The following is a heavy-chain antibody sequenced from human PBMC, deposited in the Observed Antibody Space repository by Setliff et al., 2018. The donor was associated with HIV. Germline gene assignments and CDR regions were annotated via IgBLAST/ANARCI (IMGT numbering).Heavy chain of an antibody. CDR1: GGSFSGFY. Sequence: PSETLSLTCAVYGGSFSGFYWSWIRQPPGKGLEWIGEINHSGSTTYNPSLKSRVTISVDTSKNQFSLKLSSVTAADTAVYYCARMTYYYDSSGYRENWFDPWGQGTLVTVSS. J-gene: IGHJ5*02. CDR3: ARMTYYYDSSGYRENWFDP. CDR2: INHSGST. V-gene: IGHV4-34*01. D-gene: IGHD3-22*01.